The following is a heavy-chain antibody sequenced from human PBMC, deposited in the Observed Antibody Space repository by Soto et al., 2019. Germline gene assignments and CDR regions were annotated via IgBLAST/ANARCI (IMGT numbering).Heavy chain of an antibody. V-gene: IGHV4-31*03. D-gene: IGHD3-16*01. CDR2: IYYSGST. CDR3: ASYRGALYFES. CDR1: GGSISSGGYY. J-gene: IGHJ4*02. Sequence: SETLSLTCTVSGGSISSGGYYWSWIRQHPGKGLEWIGYIYYSGSTYYNPSLKSRVTISVDTSKSQFSLKLTSVTVADTAVYYCASYRGALYFESWGPGILVTVSS.